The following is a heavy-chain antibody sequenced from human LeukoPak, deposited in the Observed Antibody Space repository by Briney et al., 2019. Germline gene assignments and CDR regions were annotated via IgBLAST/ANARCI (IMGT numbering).Heavy chain of an antibody. J-gene: IGHJ4*02. D-gene: IGHD1-14*01. CDR1: GSSFSSSA. CDR2: ISSSSSTI. CDR3: ARETPEYD. V-gene: IGHV3-48*02. Sequence: GGSLRLSWAAAGSSFSSSAMSWVRQAQGKGLEWVSYISSSSSTIYYADSGKGRFTISRDNAKNSLYLQMNSLRDEDTAVYYCARETPEYDWGQGTLVTVSS.